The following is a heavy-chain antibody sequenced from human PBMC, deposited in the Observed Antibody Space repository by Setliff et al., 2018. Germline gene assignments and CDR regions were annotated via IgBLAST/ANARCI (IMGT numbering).Heavy chain of an antibody. CDR1: GDSINNFY. CDR2: IFSDGTT. D-gene: IGHD1-20*01. V-gene: IGHV4-59*01. J-gene: IGHJ4*02. CDR3: ARARDPFNWNSYYFAS. Sequence: PSETLSLTCSVSGDSINNFYWNWIRQSPGTGLEWIGYIFSDGTTYYNPSLKSRVAMSVDTSKNQFSLNLRSVTAADTAVYFCARARDPFNWNSYYFASWGPGTLVTVSS.